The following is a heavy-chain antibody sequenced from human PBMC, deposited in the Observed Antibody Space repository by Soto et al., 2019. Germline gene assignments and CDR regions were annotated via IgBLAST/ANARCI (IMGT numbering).Heavy chain of an antibody. D-gene: IGHD2-2*01. CDR1: GYTFSNYG. CDR2: ISLYSDGT. V-gene: IGHV1-18*01. J-gene: IGHJ5*02. CDR3: ARVVPGAEAWFGP. Sequence: ASVEVSCKXSGYTFSNYGITWVRQAPGQPLEWLGWISLYSDGTNYAQKFQGRVSMTTDTSTTTAYMELRSLRSDDTAVYYCARVVPGAEAWFGPWGQGTLVTSPQ.